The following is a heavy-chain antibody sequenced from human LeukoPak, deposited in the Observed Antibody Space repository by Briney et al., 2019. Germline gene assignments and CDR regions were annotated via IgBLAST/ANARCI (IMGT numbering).Heavy chain of an antibody. CDR2: INSNGDNT. J-gene: IGHJ4*02. CDR3: RTFNH. Sequence: PGGSLRLSCSVSGFTFSDYYMHWVRPAPGRGLEYVSAINSNGDNTYYADSVKGRFAISRDNFKNTLYLQMSSLRVEDTAVYYCRTFNHWGQGLLVTVSS. V-gene: IGHV3-64D*06. D-gene: IGHD3/OR15-3a*01. CDR1: GFTFSDYY.